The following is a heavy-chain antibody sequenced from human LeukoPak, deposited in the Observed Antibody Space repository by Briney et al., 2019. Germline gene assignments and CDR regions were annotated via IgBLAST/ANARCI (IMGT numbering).Heavy chain of an antibody. V-gene: IGHV4-34*01. CDR2: INRSGST. CDR1: RGSFSGYY. Sequence: PSETLSLTCAVYRGSFSGYYWGWLRQPPGKGLEWIGEINRSGSTNYNPSLKSRVTISVDTSKNQFSLKLSSVTAADTAVYYCARDTFFYYDSSGYLGSYYYYYMDVWGKGTTVTVSS. D-gene: IGHD3-22*01. CDR3: ARDTFFYYDSSGYLGSYYYYYMDV. J-gene: IGHJ6*03.